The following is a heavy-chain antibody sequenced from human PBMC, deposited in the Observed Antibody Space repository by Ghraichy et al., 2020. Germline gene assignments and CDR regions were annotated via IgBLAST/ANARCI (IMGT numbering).Heavy chain of an antibody. CDR2: ITTRNGNT. J-gene: IGHJ5*02. V-gene: IGHV1-18*04. CDR1: GYTFTNYG. D-gene: IGHD2-15*01. Sequence: ASVKVSCKASGYTFTNYGITWVCQAPGQGLEWMGWITTRNGNTQSAQRLQGRVTMITDTSTNTVYMELRSLRFDDTAVYYCARGINYFDPWGQGTLVTVSS. CDR3: ARGINYFDP.